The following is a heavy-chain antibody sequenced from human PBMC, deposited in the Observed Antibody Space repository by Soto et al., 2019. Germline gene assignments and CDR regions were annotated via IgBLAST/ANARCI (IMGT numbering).Heavy chain of an antibody. J-gene: IGHJ4*02. CDR3: AKTEEYYYGSGSYYY. Sequence: GGSLRLSCAASGFTFSSYAMSWVRQAPGKGLEWVSVISGSGGSTYYADSVKGRFTISRDNSKNTLYLQMNSLRAEDTAVYYCAKTEEYYYGSGSYYYWGQGTLVTVSS. D-gene: IGHD3-10*01. V-gene: IGHV3-23*01. CDR1: GFTFSSYA. CDR2: ISGSGGST.